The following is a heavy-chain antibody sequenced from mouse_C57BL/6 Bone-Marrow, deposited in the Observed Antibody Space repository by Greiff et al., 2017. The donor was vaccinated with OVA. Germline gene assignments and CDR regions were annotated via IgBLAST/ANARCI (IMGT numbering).Heavy chain of an antibody. CDR3: SLYYFYFDY. CDR1: GYTFTSHW. V-gene: IGHV1-56*01. Sequence: VQLQQSGPELVRPGASVKISCKAPGYTFTSHWMQWVRQRPGQGLEWIGEIFPGRGSTSYNEKFKGKATLTLDTSSSTAYMLLSCLTSEDSAVYFCSLYYFYFDYWGQGTTLTVSS. D-gene: IGHD1-1*01. J-gene: IGHJ2*01. CDR2: IFPGRGST.